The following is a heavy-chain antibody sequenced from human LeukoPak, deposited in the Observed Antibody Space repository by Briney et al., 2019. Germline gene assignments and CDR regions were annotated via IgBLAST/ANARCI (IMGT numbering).Heavy chain of an antibody. D-gene: IGHD3-10*01. CDR3: ARSITMVRGVDRRDYYYYMDV. V-gene: IGHV1-69*13. CDR1: GGTFSSYA. CDR2: IIPIFGTA. Sequence: ASVKVSCKASGGTFSSYAISWVRQAPGQGLEWMGGIIPIFGTANYAQKFQGRVTITADESTGTAYMELSSLRSEDTAVYYCARSITMVRGVDRRDYYYYMDVWGKGTTVTISS. J-gene: IGHJ6*03.